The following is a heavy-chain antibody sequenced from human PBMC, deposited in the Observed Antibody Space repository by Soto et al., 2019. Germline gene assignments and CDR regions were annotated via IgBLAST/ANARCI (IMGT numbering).Heavy chain of an antibody. D-gene: IGHD1-26*01. CDR3: ARDPVGVTHFDY. Sequence: NPSETLSLTCTVSGGSISSGGYSWSWIRQPPGKGLEWIGYIYHSGSTYYNPSLKSRVTMSIDTSKNQFSLKLSSVTAADTAVYYCARDPVGVTHFDYWGQGALVTVSS. V-gene: IGHV4-30-2*01. CDR2: IYHSGST. CDR1: GGSISSGGYS. J-gene: IGHJ4*02.